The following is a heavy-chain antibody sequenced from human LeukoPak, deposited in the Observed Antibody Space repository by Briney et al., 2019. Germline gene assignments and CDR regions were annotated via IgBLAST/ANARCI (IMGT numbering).Heavy chain of an antibody. D-gene: IGHD1-1*01. CDR1: GFTFSSYS. J-gene: IGHJ4*02. CDR2: IWYDGSNK. Sequence: GGSLRLSCAASGFTFSSYSMNWVRQAPGKGLEWVAVIWYDGSNKYYADSVKGRFTISRDNFKNTLYLQMNSLRAEDTAVYYCARDTTRRNYYFDYWGQGTLVTDSS. CDR3: ARDTTRRNYYFDY. V-gene: IGHV3-33*08.